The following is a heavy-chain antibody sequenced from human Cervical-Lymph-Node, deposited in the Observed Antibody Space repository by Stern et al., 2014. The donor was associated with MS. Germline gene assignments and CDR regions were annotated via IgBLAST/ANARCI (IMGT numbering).Heavy chain of an antibody. Sequence: IQLVESGAEVKKPGASVKVSCKASGYTFIDYYVHWGRQAPGQRFEWLGWSNPSTAAKNQEQKFQGRVTMTRDTSINPAYVELRSLSSDDTAVYFWAKVAWELLGAFDIWGQGTLITVSS. CDR2: SNPSTAAK. J-gene: IGHJ3*02. D-gene: IGHD2-15*01. V-gene: IGHV1-2*02. CDR1: GYTFIDYY. CDR3: AKVAWELLGAFDI.